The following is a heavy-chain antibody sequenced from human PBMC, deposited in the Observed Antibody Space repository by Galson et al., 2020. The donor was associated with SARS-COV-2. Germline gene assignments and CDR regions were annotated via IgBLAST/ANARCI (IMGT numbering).Heavy chain of an antibody. Sequence: SQTLSLTCNVSGGSISSSSYCWGWIRTPPGHGLEWIGSIYYSGSTYYNPSLKSRVTISVDTSKNQFSLKLSSVTAADTAVYYCARVCMTTVTNSGWFDPWDQLTL. V-gene: IGHV4-39*07. CDR1: GGSISSSSYC. D-gene: IGHD4-4*01. CDR3: ARVCMTTVTNSGWFDP. CDR2: IYYSGST. J-gene: IGHJ5*02.